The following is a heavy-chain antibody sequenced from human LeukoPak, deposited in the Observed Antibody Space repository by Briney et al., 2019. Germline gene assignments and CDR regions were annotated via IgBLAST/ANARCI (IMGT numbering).Heavy chain of an antibody. CDR3: ARHTPYYDFWSGYSYWYFDL. J-gene: IGHJ2*01. CDR1: GGSISSYY. V-gene: IGHV4-59*08. D-gene: IGHD3-3*01. Sequence: SETLSLTCTASGGSISSYYWSWIRQPPRKGLEWIGYIYYSVSTNYNPSLKSRVTISVDTSKNQFSLKLSSVTAADTAVYYCARHTPYYDFWSGYSYWYFDLWGSGILVSVSS. CDR2: IYYSVST.